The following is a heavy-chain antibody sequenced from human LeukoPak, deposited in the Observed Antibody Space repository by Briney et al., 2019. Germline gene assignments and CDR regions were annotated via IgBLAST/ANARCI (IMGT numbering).Heavy chain of an antibody. V-gene: IGHV3-30*03. CDR2: ISYDGSNK. J-gene: IGHJ4*02. Sequence: PGGSLRLSCAASGFTFSSYGMHWVRQAPGKGLEWVAVISYDGSNKYYADSVKGRFTISRDNSKNTLYLQMNSLRAEDTAVYYCARVITIFGVVIGFDYWGQGTLVTVSS. CDR3: ARVITIFGVVIGFDY. D-gene: IGHD3-3*01. CDR1: GFTFSSYG.